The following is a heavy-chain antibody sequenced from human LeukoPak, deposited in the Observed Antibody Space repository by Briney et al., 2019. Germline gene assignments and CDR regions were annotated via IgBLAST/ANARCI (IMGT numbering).Heavy chain of an antibody. D-gene: IGHD5-18*01. J-gene: IGHJ3*02. CDR3: AGRAREYSHDAFDI. CDR1: GYTFTDYY. Sequence: ASVTVSCKASGYTFTDYYMHWVRQAPGQGLEWMGWINPNSRGTDSAQKFQGRFSMTRDTSISTAYMELSRLRSDDTAVYYCAGRAREYSHDAFDIWGQGTMVTVSS. V-gene: IGHV1-2*02. CDR2: INPNSRGT.